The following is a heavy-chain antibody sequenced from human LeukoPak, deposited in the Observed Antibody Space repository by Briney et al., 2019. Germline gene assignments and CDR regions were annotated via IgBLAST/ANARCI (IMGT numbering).Heavy chain of an antibody. CDR3: AKVRAYYYDSSGTLKAFDI. CDR2: ISGSGGST. Sequence: GGSLRLSCAASGFTFSSYAMSWVRQAPGKGLEWVSAISGSGGSTYYADSAKARFTISRDNTKNTLNLQMNSQRVDDTAVYYRAKVRAYYYDSSGTLKAFDIWGQGTMVTVSS. D-gene: IGHD3-22*01. J-gene: IGHJ3*02. CDR1: GFTFSSYA. V-gene: IGHV3-23*01.